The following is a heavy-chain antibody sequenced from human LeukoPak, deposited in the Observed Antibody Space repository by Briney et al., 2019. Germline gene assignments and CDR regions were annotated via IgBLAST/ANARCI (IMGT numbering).Heavy chain of an antibody. J-gene: IGHJ6*02. Sequence: ASVKVSCKASGNTFTAYYMYWVRQAPGQGLEWMGWINPNSGGTNFAQKFQGRVTMTRDTSVSTAYMELSRLRSDDTAVYYCARDQIMDVWGQGTTVTVSS. CDR3: ARDQIMDV. CDR1: GNTFTAYY. CDR2: INPNSGGT. V-gene: IGHV1-2*02.